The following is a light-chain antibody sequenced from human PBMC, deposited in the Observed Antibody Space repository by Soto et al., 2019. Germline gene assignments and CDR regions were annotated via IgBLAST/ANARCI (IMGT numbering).Light chain of an antibody. Sequence: VVVTQEPRSVWVACRERSTLSCRASQSVSRNLAWYQQKPGQAPRLLIYGASTRATGIPARFSGSGSGKEFSLTISSLQSEAFAVYSCQEPGTFGQGTKV. CDR1: QSVSRN. CDR3: QEPGT. V-gene: IGKV3-15*01. CDR2: GAS. J-gene: IGKJ1*01.